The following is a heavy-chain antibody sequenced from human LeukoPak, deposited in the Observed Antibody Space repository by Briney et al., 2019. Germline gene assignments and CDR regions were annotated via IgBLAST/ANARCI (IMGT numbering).Heavy chain of an antibody. CDR2: INPNSGGT. J-gene: IGHJ4*02. CDR1: GYTFTGYY. CDR3: ARDPGDYSPPDEL. D-gene: IGHD4-17*01. Sequence: ASVKVSCKASGYTFTGYYMHWVRQAPGQGLEWMGWINPNSGGTNYAQKFQGRVTMTRDTSISTAYMELSRLRSDDTAVYYCARDPGDYSPPDELWGQGTLVTVSS. V-gene: IGHV1-2*02.